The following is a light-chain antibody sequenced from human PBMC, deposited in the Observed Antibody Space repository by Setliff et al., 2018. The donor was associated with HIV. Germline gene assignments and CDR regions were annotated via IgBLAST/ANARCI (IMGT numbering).Light chain of an antibody. CDR1: SIDVGGYSH. CDR2: EVR. V-gene: IGLV2-14*01. J-gene: IGLJ1*01. Sequence: SALTQPASVSGSPGQSITISCTGTSIDVGGYSHVSWYQQHPGKAPKLIIYEVRNRPSGVSNRFSGSKSGNTASLTISGLRAEDEADYYCSSYAITNTLPFGTGTKVTV. CDR3: SSYAITNTLP.